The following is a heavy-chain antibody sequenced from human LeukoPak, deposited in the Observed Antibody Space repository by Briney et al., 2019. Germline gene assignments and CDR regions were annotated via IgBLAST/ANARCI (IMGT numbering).Heavy chain of an antibody. CDR1: GFTFSTYT. CDR3: ARETTEAFDY. V-gene: IGHV3-21*01. J-gene: IGHJ4*02. Sequence: GGSLRLSCAASGFTFSTYTMNWVRQAPGKGLEWVSSISTSSTYIYYADSVKGRFTISRDNAKNSVYLQMNTLRAEDTAVYYCARETTEAFDYWGQGTLVTVSP. CDR2: ISTSSTYI. D-gene: IGHD1-14*01.